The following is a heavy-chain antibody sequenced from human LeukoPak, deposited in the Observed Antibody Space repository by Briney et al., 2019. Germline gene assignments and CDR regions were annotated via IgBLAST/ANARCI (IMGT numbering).Heavy chain of an antibody. CDR1: GYTFTHHG. CDR3: ARDPSNSSGYHAHFDS. J-gene: IGHJ4*02. CDR2: ISCYNGDT. V-gene: IGHV1-18*01. Sequence: GAAVMVSFKASGYTFTHHGISWGPQATGQGLEWIGWISCYNGDTMYAQNVQGRVTMTTETSTRTAYIELRSLRSDDTAMYYCARDPSNSSGYHAHFDSWGQGTLVTVSS. D-gene: IGHD3-22*01.